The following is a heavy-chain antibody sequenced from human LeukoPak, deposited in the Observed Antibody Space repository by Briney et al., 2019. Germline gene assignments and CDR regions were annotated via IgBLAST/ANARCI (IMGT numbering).Heavy chain of an antibody. CDR1: GFTFSSYW. Sequence: GGSLRLSCAASGFTFSSYWMTWVRQAPGKGLEWVANIKEDGSEKYYVDSVKGRFTISRDNAKNSLFLQMNSLRVEDTAVYYCARGGNWPIYWGQGTLVTVSS. D-gene: IGHD1-1*01. CDR2: IKEDGSEK. J-gene: IGHJ4*02. CDR3: ARGGNWPIY. V-gene: IGHV3-7*05.